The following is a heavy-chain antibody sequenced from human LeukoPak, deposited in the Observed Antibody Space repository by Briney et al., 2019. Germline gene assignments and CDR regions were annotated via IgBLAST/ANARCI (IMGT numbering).Heavy chain of an antibody. CDR1: GGPFSGYY. CDR3: AMNQLGKNAFDI. V-gene: IGHV4-34*01. D-gene: IGHD7-27*01. CDR2: INHSGST. Sequence: SETLSLTCAVYGGPFSGYYWSWLRQPPGKGLEWIGEINHSGSTNYNPSLKSRVSIAVDTSKNQFSLKLSSVTAADTAVYYCAMNQLGKNAFDIWGQGTMVTVSS. J-gene: IGHJ3*02.